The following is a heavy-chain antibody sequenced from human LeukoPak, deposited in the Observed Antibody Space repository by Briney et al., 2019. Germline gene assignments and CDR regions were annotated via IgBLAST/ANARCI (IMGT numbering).Heavy chain of an antibody. CDR3: ARSNDMDV. J-gene: IGHJ6*02. CDR2: MNKDGSEK. CDR1: GFILSNHW. Sequence: PGGSPRLSCAASGFILSNHWMTWVRQAPGKGPEWVANMNKDGSEKYYVDSVKGRFTISRDTAKNSLYLQVNNLRAEDTALYYCARSNDMDVWGQGTTVIVSS. V-gene: IGHV3-7*03.